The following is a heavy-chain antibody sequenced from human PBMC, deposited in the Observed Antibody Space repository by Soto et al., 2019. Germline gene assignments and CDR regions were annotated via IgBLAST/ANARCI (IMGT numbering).Heavy chain of an antibody. J-gene: IGHJ4*02. D-gene: IGHD3-10*01. CDR3: AKKVNSGSGSQFFDY. V-gene: IGHV3-23*01. CDR1: GFTFSSYS. Sequence: GGSLRLSCAASGFTFSSYSMSWVRQAPGRGLEWVSGFRSGGDDDTTYYADSVRGRFTISRDNSKNTLFLQMNSLRAEDTAIYYCAKKVNSGSGSQFFDYWGQGTLVTVSS. CDR2: FRSGGDDDTT.